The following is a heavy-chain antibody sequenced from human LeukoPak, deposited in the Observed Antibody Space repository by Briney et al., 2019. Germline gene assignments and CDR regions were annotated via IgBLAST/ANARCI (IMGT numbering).Heavy chain of an antibody. J-gene: IGHJ4*02. V-gene: IGHV3-30*02. Sequence: PGGSLRLSCAASGFTFDDYAMHWVRQAPGKGLEWVSFIRYDGSNKYYADSVKGRFTISRDNSKNTLYLQMNSLRAEDTAVYYCANSWSFDYWGQGTLVTVSS. CDR2: IRYDGSNK. CDR3: ANSWSFDY. D-gene: IGHD2-8*02. CDR1: GFTFDDYA.